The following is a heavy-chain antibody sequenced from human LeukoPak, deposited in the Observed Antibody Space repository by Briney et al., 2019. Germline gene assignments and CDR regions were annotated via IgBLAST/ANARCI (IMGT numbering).Heavy chain of an antibody. D-gene: IGHD6-13*01. J-gene: IGHJ5*02. V-gene: IGHV1-2*02. CDR1: GYTLTAYY. Sequence: ASVKVSCKPSGYTLTAYYMHWVRQAPGQGLEWMGWINPNTGDTRSAERFQGRVTMTRDSSITTIYLELTRLTSDDTAVYYCARDMWQQFDWFDPWGQGTLVTVSS. CDR2: INPNTGDT. CDR3: ARDMWQQFDWFDP.